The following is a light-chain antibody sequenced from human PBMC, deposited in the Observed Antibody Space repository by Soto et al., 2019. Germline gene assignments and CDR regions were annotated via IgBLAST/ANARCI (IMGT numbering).Light chain of an antibody. Sequence: EVVMTQSPATLSVSLGDRATLSCRASQSVSSNLAWYQQKPGQAPRLLIYGASTRATGIPARFSGSGSGTEFTLTFSSLQSEDFAVYSCQQYNNWPLTFGGGTKVEVK. CDR1: QSVSSN. CDR3: QQYNNWPLT. J-gene: IGKJ4*01. CDR2: GAS. V-gene: IGKV3-15*01.